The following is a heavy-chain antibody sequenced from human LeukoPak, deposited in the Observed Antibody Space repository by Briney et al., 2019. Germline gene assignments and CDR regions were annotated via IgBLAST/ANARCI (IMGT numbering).Heavy chain of an antibody. D-gene: IGHD2-15*01. V-gene: IGHV4-59*08. J-gene: IGHJ3*02. CDR1: GGSISSYY. Sequence: SETLSLTCTVSGGSISSYYWSWIRQPPGKGLEWIGYIYYSRSTNYNPSLKSRVTISVDTSKNQFSLKLSSVTAADTAVYYCARGPYCSGGSCRLEDAFDIWGQGTMVTVSS. CDR3: ARGPYCSGGSCRLEDAFDI. CDR2: IYYSRST.